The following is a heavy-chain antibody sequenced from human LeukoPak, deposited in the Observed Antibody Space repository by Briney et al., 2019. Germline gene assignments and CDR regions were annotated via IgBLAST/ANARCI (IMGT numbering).Heavy chain of an antibody. Sequence: ASVKVSCKASGYTFTGYYIHWVRQAPGQGLEWMGRINPNNGGTNYAQKFQGRVTMTRDMSMSTAYMELSRLRSDDTAVYYCAGEDNSSGYRPFDTWGQGTMVTVPS. V-gene: IGHV1-2*06. J-gene: IGHJ3*02. CDR3: AGEDNSSGYRPFDT. CDR2: INPNNGGT. CDR1: GYTFTGYY. D-gene: IGHD3-22*01.